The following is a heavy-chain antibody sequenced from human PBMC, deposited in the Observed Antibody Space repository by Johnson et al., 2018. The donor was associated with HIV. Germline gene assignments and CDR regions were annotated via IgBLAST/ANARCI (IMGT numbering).Heavy chain of an antibody. CDR2: ISYDGSNK. D-gene: IGHD1-26*01. V-gene: IGHV3-30-3*01. Sequence: QVQLVESGGGVVQPGTSLRLSCAASGFTFTSFAMHWVRQAPGKGLEWVGFISYDGSNKYFTDSVRGRFTISRDNSRNTLFLQMNSLRAEDTGVYYCAREQGSGSYSIHAFDIWGQGTMVTVSS. CDR1: GFTFTSFA. J-gene: IGHJ3*02. CDR3: AREQGSGSYSIHAFDI.